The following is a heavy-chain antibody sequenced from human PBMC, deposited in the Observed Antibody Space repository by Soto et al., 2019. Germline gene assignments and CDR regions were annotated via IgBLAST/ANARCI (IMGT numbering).Heavy chain of an antibody. CDR3: ARDPHEFSPRDFNWFDP. Sequence: GGSLRLSCAASGFTFSSYWMHWVRQAPGKGLVWVSRINSDGSSTSYADSVKGRFTISRDNAKNTLYLQMNSLRAEDTAVYYCARDPHEFSPRDFNWFDPWGQGTLVTVSS. V-gene: IGHV3-74*01. J-gene: IGHJ5*02. D-gene: IGHD3-3*02. CDR2: INSDGSST. CDR1: GFTFSSYW.